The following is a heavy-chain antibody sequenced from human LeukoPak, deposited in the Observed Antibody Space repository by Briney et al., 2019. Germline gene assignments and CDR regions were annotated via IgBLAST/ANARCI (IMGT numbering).Heavy chain of an antibody. J-gene: IGHJ4*02. D-gene: IGHD6-19*01. CDR2: ISGSGGST. Sequence: GGSLRLSCAASGITFSSYAMSWVRQAPGKGLEWVSGISGSGGSTYYADSVKGRFTISRDNSKNTLYLQMNSLRAEDTAVYYCAKDVRVSGWYVFDYWGPGTQVTVSS. V-gene: IGHV3-23*01. CDR3: AKDVRVSGWYVFDY. CDR1: GITFSSYA.